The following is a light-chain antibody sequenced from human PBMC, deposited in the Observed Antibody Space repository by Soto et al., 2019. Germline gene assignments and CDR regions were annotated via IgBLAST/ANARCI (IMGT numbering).Light chain of an antibody. J-gene: IGLJ2*01. CDR2: EVS. CDR3: SAYTPGDTLV. Sequence: QSALTQPASVSGSPGQSITISCNGTSSDVGGYNYVSLFQHHPGKAPTLMIYEVSNRTSGVYKRFSGSKSGNTASLTISGLQAYDGADYCCSAYTPGDTLVFGGGTKLTVL. CDR1: SSDVGGYNY. V-gene: IGLV2-14*01.